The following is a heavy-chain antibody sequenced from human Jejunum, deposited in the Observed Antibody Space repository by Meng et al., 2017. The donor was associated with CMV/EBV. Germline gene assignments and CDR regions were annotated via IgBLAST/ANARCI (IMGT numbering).Heavy chain of an antibody. D-gene: IGHD1-26*01. CDR2: IYYSGST. V-gene: IGHV4-30-4*01. CDR3: ARGQRSYSGSYPEWFDP. Sequence: QVQLQESGPGLGKPSQPLSLTCTVSGGSIRSGDYYWSWIRQPPGKGLEWIGCIYYSGSTYYNPSLKGRVTISVDTSKNQFSLNLSSVTAADTAVYYCARGQRSYSGSYPEWFDPWGQGTLVTVSS. J-gene: IGHJ5*02. CDR1: GGSIRSGDYY.